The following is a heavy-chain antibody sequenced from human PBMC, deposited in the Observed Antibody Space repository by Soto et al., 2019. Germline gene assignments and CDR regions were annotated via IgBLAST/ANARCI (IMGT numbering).Heavy chain of an antibody. CDR2: INPKTAAT. CDR3: ARIKWGLDYYSGMDV. D-gene: IGHD1-26*01. J-gene: IGHJ6*02. V-gene: IGHV1-2*02. Sequence: QVQMVQSGAEVRKSGASVKVSCKASGYTFSDYFIQWLRQAPGQGLEWVAWINPKTAATNYAKKFQDRVTVTSDTSFSSTYLELTTVRPDDTALYYCARIKWGLDYYSGMDVWGQGTAVSVSS. CDR1: GYTFSDYF.